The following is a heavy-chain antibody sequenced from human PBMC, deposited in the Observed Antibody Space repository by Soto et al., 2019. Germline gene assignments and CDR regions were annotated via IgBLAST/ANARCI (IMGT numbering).Heavy chain of an antibody. V-gene: IGHV3-30*18. Sequence: QVQLVESGGGVVQPGGSLRVYCAASGFTFNTYGMHWVRQAPGKGLEWVAVISYDGRNKNYADSVKGRFTISRDNSKNTLYLQMNSLRMEDTALYYCAKARNWNHGSEYFYNGLDVWGQGTTVTVSS. D-gene: IGHD1-1*01. CDR3: AKARNWNHGSEYFYNGLDV. CDR2: ISYDGRNK. CDR1: GFTFNTYG. J-gene: IGHJ6*02.